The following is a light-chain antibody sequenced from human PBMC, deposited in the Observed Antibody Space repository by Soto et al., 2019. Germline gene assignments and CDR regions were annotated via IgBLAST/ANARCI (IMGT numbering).Light chain of an antibody. V-gene: IGLV4-69*01. CDR2: LNSDGSH. CDR1: REHSSYA. Sequence: QPVLTQSPSASASPGASVKLTCTLSREHSSYAIAWYQQQAEKGPRYLMKLNSDGSHSKGDGIPDRFSGSSSGAERYLTISSLQSEDEADYYCQTWGTGIRIFGGGTKLTVL. J-gene: IGLJ2*01. CDR3: QTWGTGIRI.